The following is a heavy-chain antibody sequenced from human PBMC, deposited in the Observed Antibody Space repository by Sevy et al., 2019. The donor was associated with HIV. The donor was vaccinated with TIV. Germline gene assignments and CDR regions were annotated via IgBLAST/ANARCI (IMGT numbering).Heavy chain of an antibody. CDR3: ARLDH. Sequence: GGSLRLSCAASGFTFSSYWMHWVRQAPGKGLVWISRISGDGSDTSYAYSVKGRFTISRDNAKNTLYLQMNSLRAEDTAEYYCARLDHWGQGALVTVSS. CDR2: ISGDGSDT. CDR1: GFTFSSYW. J-gene: IGHJ4*02. V-gene: IGHV3-74*01.